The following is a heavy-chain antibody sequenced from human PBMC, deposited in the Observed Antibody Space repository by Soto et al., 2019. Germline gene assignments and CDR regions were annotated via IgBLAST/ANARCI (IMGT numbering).Heavy chain of an antibody. CDR2: IDYSGST. Sequence: ETQSLTYAVSGGPISCACDWWSWNRQPPGKGLEWIGYIDYSGSTNYNPSLKSRVTISVDTSKNQFSLKLSSVTAADTAVYYCARAPHYGPRFYYYGMDVGGQGTTVTVSS. D-gene: IGHD3-10*01. J-gene: IGHJ6*02. CDR1: GGPISCACDW. CDR3: ARAPHYGPRFYYYGMDV. V-gene: IGHV4-61*01.